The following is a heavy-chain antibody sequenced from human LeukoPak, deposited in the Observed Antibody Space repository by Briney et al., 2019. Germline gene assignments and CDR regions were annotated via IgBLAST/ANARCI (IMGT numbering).Heavy chain of an antibody. Sequence: PGGSLRLSCAASGFTVSSKYMSWVRQAPGKGLEWVSVTYGGGGTYYADSVKGRFTISRDNSKNTPYLQMNSLRDEDTAVYYCARDGEYSYGYGFDYWGQGTLVTVSS. CDR1: GFTVSSKY. CDR3: ARDGEYSYGYGFDY. V-gene: IGHV3-66*01. CDR2: TYGGGGT. J-gene: IGHJ4*02. D-gene: IGHD5-18*01.